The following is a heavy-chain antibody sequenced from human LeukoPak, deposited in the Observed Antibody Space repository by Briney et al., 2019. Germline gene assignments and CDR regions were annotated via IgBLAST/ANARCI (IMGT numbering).Heavy chain of an antibody. D-gene: IGHD3-22*01. CDR1: GFTFNNYA. Sequence: GGSLRLSCAASGFTFNNYAMIWVRQAPGKGLEWISGFSGGAGNTYYADSVKGRFTISRDSSKNTLYLQMSSLRAEDTAVYYCAKGGGSGNSGTLDCWGQGTLVTVSS. CDR3: AKGGGSGNSGTLDC. V-gene: IGHV3-23*01. CDR2: FSGGAGNT. J-gene: IGHJ4*02.